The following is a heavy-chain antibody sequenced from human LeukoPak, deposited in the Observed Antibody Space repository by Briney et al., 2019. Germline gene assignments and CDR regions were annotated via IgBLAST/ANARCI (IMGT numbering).Heavy chain of an antibody. CDR3: AKDQRAVAGTYYFDY. CDR1: GFPLRSYG. V-gene: IGHV3-23*01. D-gene: IGHD6-19*01. J-gene: IGHJ4*02. CDR2: ISAGAVST. Sequence: PGGSLRLSCAASGFPLRSYGMSWVRQAPGKGLEWVSAISAGAVSTYYADSVKGRFTISRDSSKNTLYLQMNSLRAEDTAVYYCAKDQRAVAGTYYFDYWGQGTLVTVSS.